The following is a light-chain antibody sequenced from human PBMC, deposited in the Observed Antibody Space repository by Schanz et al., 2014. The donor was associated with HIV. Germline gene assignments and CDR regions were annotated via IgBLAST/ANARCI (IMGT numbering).Light chain of an antibody. V-gene: IGKV3-20*01. CDR2: SAS. Sequence: EIVLTQSPATLSVSPGERATLSCRASQSVSSNLAWYQQKHGQAPRLLMYSASTRATGIPDRFSGSGSGTDFTLTISRLEPEDSAVYYCQQYGSSPALTFGGGTKVEIK. CDR3: QQYGSSPALT. CDR1: QSVSSN. J-gene: IGKJ4*01.